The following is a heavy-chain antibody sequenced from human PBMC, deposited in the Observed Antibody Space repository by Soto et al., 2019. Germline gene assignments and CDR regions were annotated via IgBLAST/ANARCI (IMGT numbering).Heavy chain of an antibody. D-gene: IGHD6-19*01. CDR2: MSDGGST. CDR1: GGSFSNYY. CDR3: ARPRDQWQFDSFDI. J-gene: IGHJ3*02. V-gene: IGHV4-34*01. Sequence: SETLSLTCAVYGGSFSNYYWTWVRQPPGKGLEWIGEMSDGGSTNYSPSLKGRVTMSVDTSKKQFALRLTSVSAADTAVYYCARPRDQWQFDSFDIWGQGTMVIVSS.